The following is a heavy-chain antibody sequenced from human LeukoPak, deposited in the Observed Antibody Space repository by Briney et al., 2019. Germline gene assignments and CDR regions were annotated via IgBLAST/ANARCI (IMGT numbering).Heavy chain of an antibody. D-gene: IGHD3-22*01. CDR2: IYYSGST. CDR1: GGSVSSGSYY. CDR3: ARGPYYYDSSGYAYYYYGMGV. V-gene: IGHV4-61*01. Sequence: PSETLSLTCTVSGGSVSSGSYYWSWIRQPPGKGLEWIGYIYYSGSTNYNPSLKSRVTISVDTSKNQFSLKLSSVTAADTAVYYCARGPYYYDSSGYAYYYYGMGVWGQGTTVTVSS. J-gene: IGHJ6*02.